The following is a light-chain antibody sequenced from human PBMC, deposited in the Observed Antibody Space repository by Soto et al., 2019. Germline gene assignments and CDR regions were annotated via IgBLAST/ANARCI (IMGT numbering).Light chain of an antibody. CDR3: GSWDTSLHTGV. V-gene: IGLV1-51*02. CDR2: EDN. J-gene: IGLJ3*02. CDR1: SSNLGNKY. Sequence: QAVVTQPPSVSAAPGQKVTISCSGSSSNLGNKYVSWYQQLPGTAPKLLIYEDNKRPSGIPDRFSGSKSGTSATLGITGLQTGDEADYYCGSWDTSLHTGVFGGGTKVTVL.